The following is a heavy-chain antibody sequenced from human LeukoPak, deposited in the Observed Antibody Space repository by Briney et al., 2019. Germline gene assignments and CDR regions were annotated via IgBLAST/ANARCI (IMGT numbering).Heavy chain of an antibody. CDR3: ARDPDELRYFDWLSGFFDY. J-gene: IGHJ4*02. Sequence: GGSLRLSCVASGFTFSSYSMNWVRQAPGKGLEWVSSISSSSSYIYYADSVKGRFTISRDNAKNSLYLQMNSLRAEDTAVYYCARDPDELRYFDWLSGFFDYWGQGTLVTVSS. CDR1: GFTFSSYS. D-gene: IGHD3-9*01. CDR2: ISSSSSYI. V-gene: IGHV3-21*01.